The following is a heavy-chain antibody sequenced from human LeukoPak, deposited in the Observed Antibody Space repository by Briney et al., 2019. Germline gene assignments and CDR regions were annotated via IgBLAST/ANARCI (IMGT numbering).Heavy chain of an antibody. D-gene: IGHD3-10*01. V-gene: IGHV4-61*02. Sequence: PSETLSLTCTVSGGSISSGSYYWSWIRQPAGKGLEWVGRISTSGSTNYNPSLKSRLTISKDTSKNQFSLKLSSVTAADTAVYYCARSPRRPHFYSSGSYYYYFDYWGQGTLVTVSS. CDR3: ARSPRRPHFYSSGSYYYYFDY. CDR1: GGSISSGSYY. J-gene: IGHJ4*02. CDR2: ISTSGST.